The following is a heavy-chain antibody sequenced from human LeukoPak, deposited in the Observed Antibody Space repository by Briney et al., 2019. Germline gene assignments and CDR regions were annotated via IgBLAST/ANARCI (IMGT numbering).Heavy chain of an antibody. CDR3: ARRATGIAAAGKVYYYYYYMDV. Sequence: GGSLRLSCGASGLTFSSYWMSWVRQAPGKGLAWEANIKQGGSKKNYVDSVKGRFTISRDNAKNSLYLQMNSLRAEDTAVYYCARRATGIAAAGKVYYYYYYMDVWGKGTTVTVSS. V-gene: IGHV3-7*01. CDR1: GLTFSSYW. CDR2: IKQGGSKK. J-gene: IGHJ6*03. D-gene: IGHD6-13*01.